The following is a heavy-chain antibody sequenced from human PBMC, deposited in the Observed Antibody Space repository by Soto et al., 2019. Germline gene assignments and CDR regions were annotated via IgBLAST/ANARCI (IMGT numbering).Heavy chain of an antibody. CDR3: ARERNVVVVAATFDP. J-gene: IGHJ5*02. V-gene: IGHV3-30-3*01. D-gene: IGHD2-15*01. Sequence: GGSLRLSCAASGFTFSSYAMHWVRQAPGKGLEWVAVISYDGSNKYYADSVKGRFTISRDNSKNTLYLQMNSLRAEDTAVYYCARERNVVVVAATFDPWGQGTLVTVSS. CDR1: GFTFSSYA. CDR2: ISYDGSNK.